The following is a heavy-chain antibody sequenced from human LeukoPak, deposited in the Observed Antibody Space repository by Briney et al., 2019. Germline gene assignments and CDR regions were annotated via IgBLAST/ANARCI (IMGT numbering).Heavy chain of an antibody. CDR1: AFTFSSYG. CDR3: AKDHQGYQLLSIYPDY. D-gene: IGHD2-2*01. Sequence: SLRLSCAASAFTFSSYGMHWVRQAPGKGLGWVAVISYDGSNKYYADSVKSRFTISRDNSKNTLYLQMNSLRAEDTAVYYCAKDHQGYQLLSIYPDYWGQGTLVTVSS. J-gene: IGHJ4*02. V-gene: IGHV3-30*18. CDR2: ISYDGSNK.